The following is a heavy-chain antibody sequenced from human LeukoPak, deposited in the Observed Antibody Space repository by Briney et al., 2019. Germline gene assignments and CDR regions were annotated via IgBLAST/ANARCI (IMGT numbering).Heavy chain of an antibody. J-gene: IGHJ4*02. D-gene: IGHD1-26*01. Sequence: GGSLRLSCAVSGFTFSSYEMNWVRQAPGKGLEWVSYISSSGSSIYYADSVKGRFTVSRDNSKNSLYLQMSSLTAADTAVYYCAKDRSIGTYYTFDHWGQGTLVTVSS. V-gene: IGHV3-48*03. CDR2: ISSSGSSI. CDR3: AKDRSIGTYYTFDH. CDR1: GFTFSSYE.